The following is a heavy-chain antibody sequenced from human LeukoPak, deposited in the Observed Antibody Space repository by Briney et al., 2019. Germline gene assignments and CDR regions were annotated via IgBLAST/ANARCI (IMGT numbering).Heavy chain of an antibody. CDR3: ARTLDCSGGSCYGGWDYYGMDV. J-gene: IGHJ6*02. D-gene: IGHD2-15*01. CDR1: GFTFSDYY. V-gene: IGHV3-11*04. Sequence: RTGGSLRLSCAASGFTFSDYYMTWIRQAPEKGLEWLSYITGIEYNTYYADSVKGRFTISRDNAKNSLFLQMNSLRAEDTAVYYCARTLDCSGGSCYGGWDYYGMDVWGQGTTVTVSS. CDR2: ITGIEYNT.